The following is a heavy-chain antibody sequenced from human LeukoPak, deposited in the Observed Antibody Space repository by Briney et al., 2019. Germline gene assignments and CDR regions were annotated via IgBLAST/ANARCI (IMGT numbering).Heavy chain of an antibody. Sequence: AGGSLRLSCAASGFTLSSYWMSWVRQAPGKWLEWVANIKQDGSEKYYVDSVKGRFTISRDNAKNSLYLQMNSLRAEDTAVYYCAELEWPRGYWGQGTLVTVSS. CDR2: IKQDGSEK. D-gene: IGHD1-7*01. J-gene: IGHJ4*02. CDR1: GFTLSSYW. V-gene: IGHV3-7*01. CDR3: AELEWPRGY.